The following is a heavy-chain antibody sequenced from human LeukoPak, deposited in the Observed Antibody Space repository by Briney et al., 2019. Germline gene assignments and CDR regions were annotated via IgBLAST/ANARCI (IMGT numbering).Heavy chain of an antibody. Sequence: SETLSLTCTVSGGSISDYYWNWMRQPPGKGLEWIGYIYYNGNTNYSPSLKSRVTMSVDTSKNLFSLKVSSVTAADTAVYYCARGRSNYYGMDVWGQGTTVTVSS. D-gene: IGHD1-26*01. CDR1: GGSISDYY. CDR2: IYYNGNT. V-gene: IGHV4-59*01. CDR3: ARGRSNYYGMDV. J-gene: IGHJ6*02.